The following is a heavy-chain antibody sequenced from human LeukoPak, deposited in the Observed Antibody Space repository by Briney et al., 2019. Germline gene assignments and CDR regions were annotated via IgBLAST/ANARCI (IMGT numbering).Heavy chain of an antibody. CDR1: GFSFSSNW. Sequence: PGGSLRLSCTASGFSFSSNWMTWVRQAPGKGLEWVSAISGSGANTYYADSVKGRFTISRDNSKNTLYLQMNSLRAEDTAVYYCAKSLGRSDDYWGQGTLVTVSS. CDR2: ISGSGANT. V-gene: IGHV3-23*01. CDR3: AKSLGRSDDY. J-gene: IGHJ4*02. D-gene: IGHD3-3*01.